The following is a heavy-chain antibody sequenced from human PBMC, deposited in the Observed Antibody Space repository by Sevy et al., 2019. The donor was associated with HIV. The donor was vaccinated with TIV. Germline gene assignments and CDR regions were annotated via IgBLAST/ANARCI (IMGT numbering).Heavy chain of an antibody. Sequence: GGSLRLSCAASGFTVRTNYMSWVRQAPGKGLEWVSGIFSGGTTYYADSVKGRFTISRDNSRNTLYLQMNSLTAEGTAVYYCATKRNYYDSSGYCDYWGQGVLVTVSS. J-gene: IGHJ4*02. CDR3: ATKRNYYDSSGYCDY. CDR2: IFSGGTT. CDR1: GFTVRTNY. V-gene: IGHV3-53*01. D-gene: IGHD3-22*01.